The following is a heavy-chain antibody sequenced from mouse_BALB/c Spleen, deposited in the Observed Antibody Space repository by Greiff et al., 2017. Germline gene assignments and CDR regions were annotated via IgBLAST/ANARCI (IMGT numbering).Heavy chain of an antibody. V-gene: IGHV5-6*01. D-gene: IGHD2-4*01. CDR3: ARPSRSTMITTGGLDAMDY. J-gene: IGHJ4*01. CDR1: GFTFSSYG. Sequence: EVKLVESGGDLVKPGGSLKLSCAASGFTFSSYGMSWVRQTPDKRLEWVATISSGGSYTYYPDSVKGRFTISRDNAKNTLYLQMSSLKSEDTAMYYCARPSRSTMITTGGLDAMDYWGQGTSVTVSS. CDR2: ISSGGSYT.